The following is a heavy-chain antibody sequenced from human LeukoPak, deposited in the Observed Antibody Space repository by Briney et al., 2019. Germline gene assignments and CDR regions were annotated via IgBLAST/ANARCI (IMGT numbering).Heavy chain of an antibody. Sequence: PGGSLRLSCAASGFTFSSYAMSWVRQAPGKGLEWASAISGSGGSTYYADSVKGRFTISRDNSKNTLYLQMNSLRAEDTAVYYCAKDRYYYDSSGSNDAFDIWGQGTMVTVSS. V-gene: IGHV3-23*01. CDR1: GFTFSSYA. CDR2: ISGSGGST. J-gene: IGHJ3*02. CDR3: AKDRYYYDSSGSNDAFDI. D-gene: IGHD3-22*01.